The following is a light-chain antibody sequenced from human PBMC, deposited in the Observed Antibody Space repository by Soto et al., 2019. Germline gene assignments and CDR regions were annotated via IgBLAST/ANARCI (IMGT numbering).Light chain of an antibody. V-gene: IGLV1-47*01. CDR1: NSNVGSYY. Sequence: QSVLTQPPSASGTPGQRVTISCSGSNSNVGSYYVYWYQQLPGTAPKLLIYRANQRPSGVPDRFSGSKSGTSASLASSGLRSEDEADYYCASWDDSLSGVVFGGGTKLTVL. CDR2: RAN. J-gene: IGLJ2*01. CDR3: ASWDDSLSGVV.